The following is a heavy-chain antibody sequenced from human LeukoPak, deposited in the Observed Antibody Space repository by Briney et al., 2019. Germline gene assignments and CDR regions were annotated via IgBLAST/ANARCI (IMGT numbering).Heavy chain of an antibody. CDR3: AKDKSTSSGWYYFDF. Sequence: GGSLRLSCAASGFTFSSYAMSWVRHAPGKGLEWVSGISWNSGTIGYADSVKGRFTISRDNAKNSLYLQMNSLRAEDTALYYCAKDKSTSSGWYYFDFWGQGTLVTVSS. J-gene: IGHJ4*02. CDR1: GFTFSSYA. D-gene: IGHD6-19*01. V-gene: IGHV3-9*01. CDR2: ISWNSGTI.